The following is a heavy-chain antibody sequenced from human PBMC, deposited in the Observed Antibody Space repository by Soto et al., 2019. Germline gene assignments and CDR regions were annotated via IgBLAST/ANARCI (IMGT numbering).Heavy chain of an antibody. CDR2: IWNDGIRK. J-gene: IGHJ4*02. Sequence: HPGGSLRLSCAASGFTFSKYGMHWVRQAPGKGLEWVALIWNDGIRKVYVDSVEGRFTISRDNSKNTLDLQMNNLRDEDTAVYYCARDDDNDANALDYWGPGTLVTVSS. V-gene: IGHV3-33*01. CDR1: GFTFSKYG. CDR3: ARDDDNDANALDY.